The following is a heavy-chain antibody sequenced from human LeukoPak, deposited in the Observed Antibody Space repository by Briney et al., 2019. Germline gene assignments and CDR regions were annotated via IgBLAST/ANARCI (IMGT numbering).Heavy chain of an antibody. Sequence: ASVKVSCKASGGTFSSYAISWVRQAPGQGLEWMGRIIPIFGTANYAQKFQGRVTITTDESTSTAYMELSSLRSEDTAVYYCAITYCGGDCYSSPFDYWGQGTLVTVSS. CDR3: AITYCGGDCYSSPFDY. V-gene: IGHV1-69*05. J-gene: IGHJ4*02. CDR1: GGTFSSYA. CDR2: IIPIFGTA. D-gene: IGHD2-21*02.